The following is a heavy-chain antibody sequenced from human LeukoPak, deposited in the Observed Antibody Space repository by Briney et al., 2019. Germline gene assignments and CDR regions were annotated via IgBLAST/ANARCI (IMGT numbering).Heavy chain of an antibody. Sequence: SGGSLRLSCAASGFTVSSNYMSWVRQAPGKGLEWVSVIYSGGRTNYADSVKGRFTISRDNSKNTLYLQMNSLRAEDTAVYYCARGATSLPFDYWGQGTLVTVSS. D-gene: IGHD3-16*02. CDR1: GFTVSSNY. CDR3: ARGATSLPFDY. CDR2: IYSGGRT. J-gene: IGHJ4*02. V-gene: IGHV3-53*01.